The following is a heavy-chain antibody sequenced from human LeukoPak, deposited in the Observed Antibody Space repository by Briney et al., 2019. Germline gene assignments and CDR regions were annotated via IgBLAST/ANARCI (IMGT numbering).Heavy chain of an antibody. V-gene: IGHV3-30*04. Sequence: GGSLRLSCAASGFTFSNYAMHWVRQAPGKGLEWVAVISYDGSNEYYADSVKGRFTVSRDNSKTTLYLQMNSLRADDTAVYYCAKGGPTGSNYFDFWGQGTLVTVSS. D-gene: IGHD1-26*01. CDR3: AKGGPTGSNYFDF. J-gene: IGHJ4*02. CDR2: ISYDGSNE. CDR1: GFTFSNYA.